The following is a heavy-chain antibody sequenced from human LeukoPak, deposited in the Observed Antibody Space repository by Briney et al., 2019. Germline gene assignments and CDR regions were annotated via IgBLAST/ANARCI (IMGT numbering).Heavy chain of an antibody. CDR2: ISSSSSYI. CDR1: GFTFSSYS. J-gene: IGHJ4*02. CDR3: ARASPLYGSGSYYTPIDY. V-gene: IGHV3-21*01. D-gene: IGHD3-10*01. Sequence: GGSLSLSCAASGFTFSSYSMNWVRQAPGKGLEWASSISSSSSYIYYADSVKGRFTISRDNAKNSLYLQMNSLRAEDTAVYYCARASPLYGSGSYYTPIDYWGQGTLVTVSS.